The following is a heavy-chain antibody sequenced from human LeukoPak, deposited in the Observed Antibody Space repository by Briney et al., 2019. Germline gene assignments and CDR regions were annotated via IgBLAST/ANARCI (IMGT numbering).Heavy chain of an antibody. CDR2: ISSDSPYI. CDR3: ARNFGYCSGASCNYYFDY. CDR1: RFTFSSYS. D-gene: IGHD2-15*01. V-gene: IGHV3-21*01. Sequence: PGGSLRLSCAASRFTFSSYSMNWVRQAPGKGLEWVSSISSDSPYIYYADSVKGRFTISRDNAKNSLYLQMNSLGAEDTAVYYCARNFGYCSGASCNYYFDYWGQGTLVTVSS. J-gene: IGHJ4*02.